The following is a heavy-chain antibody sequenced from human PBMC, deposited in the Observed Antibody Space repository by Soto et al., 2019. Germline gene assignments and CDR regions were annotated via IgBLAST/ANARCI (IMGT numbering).Heavy chain of an antibody. Sequence: GGSLRLSCAASGFTFSNAWMSWVRQAPGKGLEWVGFIRSKAYGGTTEYAASVKGRFTISRDDSKSIAYLQMNSLKTEDTAVYYCTSAGIAARPRDYWGQGTLVTVSS. D-gene: IGHD6-6*01. V-gene: IGHV3-49*04. CDR3: TSAGIAARPRDY. CDR1: GFTFSNAW. J-gene: IGHJ4*02. CDR2: IRSKAYGGTT.